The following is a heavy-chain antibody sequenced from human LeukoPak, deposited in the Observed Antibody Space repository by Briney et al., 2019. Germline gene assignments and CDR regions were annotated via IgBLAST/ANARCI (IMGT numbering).Heavy chain of an antibody. D-gene: IGHD2-2*01. CDR1: GYTFTNYG. Sequence: GASVKVSCKASGYTFTNYGISWVRQAPGQGLEWMGWINPNSGGTNYAQKFQGRVTMTRDTSISTAYMELSRLKSDDTAVYYCARENVVVPAAVYYMDVWGKGTTVTVSS. J-gene: IGHJ6*03. CDR2: INPNSGGT. CDR3: ARENVVVPAAVYYMDV. V-gene: IGHV1-2*02.